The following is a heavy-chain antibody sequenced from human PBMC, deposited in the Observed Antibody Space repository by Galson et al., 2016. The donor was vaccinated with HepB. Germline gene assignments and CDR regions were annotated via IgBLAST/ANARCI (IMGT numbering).Heavy chain of an antibody. CDR1: GFTFTRYN. V-gene: IGHV3-21*01. J-gene: IGHJ3*02. Sequence: SLRLACATSGFTFTRYNMNWVRQAPGKGLEWVSSISSGCSYIYYADSGKGRFTISRDNVKKSLYLQMNSLRPEDTAVYYCARVREQQLLDAFDIWGQGTMVTVSS. CDR3: ARVREQQLLDAFDI. CDR2: ISSGCSYI. D-gene: IGHD6-13*01.